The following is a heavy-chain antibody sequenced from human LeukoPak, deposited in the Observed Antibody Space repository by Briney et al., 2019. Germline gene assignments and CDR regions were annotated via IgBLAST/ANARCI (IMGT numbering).Heavy chain of an antibody. J-gene: IGHJ5*02. CDR2: IYPGDSDT. Sequence: GESPKISCKGSGYSFTSYWIGWVRQMPGKGLEWMGIIYPGDSDTRYSPSFQGQVTISADKSISTAYLQWSSLKASDTAMYYCARQRDRQQLVRNWFDPWGQGTLVTVSS. CDR1: GYSFTSYW. D-gene: IGHD6-13*01. V-gene: IGHV5-51*01. CDR3: ARQRDRQQLVRNWFDP.